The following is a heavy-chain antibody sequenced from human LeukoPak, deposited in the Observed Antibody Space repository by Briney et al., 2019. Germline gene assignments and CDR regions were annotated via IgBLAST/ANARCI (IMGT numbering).Heavy chain of an antibody. CDR2: ISSSSSYI. CDR1: GFTFSSYR. V-gene: IGHV3-21*01. CDR3: ARVDCSGGSCYIDY. J-gene: IGHJ4*02. D-gene: IGHD2-15*01. Sequence: GGSLRLSCAASGFTFSSYRMNWVRQAPGKGLEWVSSISSSSSYIYYADSVKGRFTISRDNAKNSLYLQMNSLRAEDTAVYYCARVDCSGGSCYIDYWGQGTLVTVSS.